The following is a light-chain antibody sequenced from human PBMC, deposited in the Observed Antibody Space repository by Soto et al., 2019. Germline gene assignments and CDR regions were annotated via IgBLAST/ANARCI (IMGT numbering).Light chain of an antibody. CDR2: LGS. V-gene: IGKV2-28*01. CDR3: MRALQTPIT. CDR1: QSLLHSNGYNY. J-gene: IGKJ5*01. Sequence: IVMTQSPLSLPVTPGEPASISCRSSQSLLHSNGYNYLDWYLQKPGQSPQLLIYLGSNRASGVSDRFSGSGSGPDFTLKISRGEAEDVGVYYCMRALQTPITFGRGTRLEIK.